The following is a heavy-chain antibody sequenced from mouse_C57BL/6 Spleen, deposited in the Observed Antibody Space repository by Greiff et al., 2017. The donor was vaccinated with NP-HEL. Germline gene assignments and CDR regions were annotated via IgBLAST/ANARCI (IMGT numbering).Heavy chain of an antibody. V-gene: IGHV1-62-2*01. J-gene: IGHJ4*01. Sequence: QVQLQQSGAELVKPGASVKLSCKASGYTFTEYTIHWVKQRSGQGLEWIGWFYPGSGSIKYNEKFKDKATLTADKSSSTAYMQLIRLTYEDSAVYDWARSGSTVVGDYAMDYWGQGTSVTVSA. CDR3: ARSGSTVVGDYAMDY. D-gene: IGHD1-1*01. CDR2: FYPGSGSI. CDR1: GYTFTEYT.